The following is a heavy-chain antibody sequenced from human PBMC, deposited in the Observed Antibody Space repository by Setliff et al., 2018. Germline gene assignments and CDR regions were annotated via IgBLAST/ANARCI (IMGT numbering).Heavy chain of an antibody. CDR1: GGSISSSGYY. D-gene: IGHD2-2*01. CDR3: ARDGCNSTSCYGYYMDG. V-gene: IGHV4-31*03. CDR2: IYHSGST. J-gene: IGHJ6*03. Sequence: TLSLTCTVSGGSISSSGYYWNWIRQLPGKGLEWIGYIYHSGSTSYNPSLKSRVTISVDTSKNQFSLRLTSVTAADAAVYFCARDGCNSTSCYGYYMDGGAKGTTVTVSS.